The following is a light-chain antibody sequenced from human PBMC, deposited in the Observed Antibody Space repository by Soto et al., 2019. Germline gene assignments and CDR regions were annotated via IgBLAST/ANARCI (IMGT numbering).Light chain of an antibody. CDR1: QGMTTY. CDR2: GAS. CDR3: QQLHSYPIT. Sequence: DIQLTQSPSFLSASVGDIVTISFRASQGMTTYVAWYQQKPGKAPKLLIYGASTLQSGVPSRFSGSESGAEFTPTISSLQPEDFATYYCQQLHSYPITFGQGTRLEIK. J-gene: IGKJ5*01. V-gene: IGKV1-9*01.